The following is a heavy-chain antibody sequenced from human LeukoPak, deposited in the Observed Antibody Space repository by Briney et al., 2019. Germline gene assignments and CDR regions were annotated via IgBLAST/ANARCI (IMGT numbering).Heavy chain of an antibody. CDR3: AKAHVPYYFDY. Sequence: GGSLRLSCAASGFTFSSYEMNWVRQAPGKGLEWVSYITNRGSGSTIYYAGSVKGRFTISRDNSKNTLYLQMNSLRAEDTAVYYCAKAHVPYYFDYWGQGTLVTVSS. CDR1: GFTFSSYE. V-gene: IGHV3-48*03. CDR2: ITNRGSGSTI. J-gene: IGHJ4*02.